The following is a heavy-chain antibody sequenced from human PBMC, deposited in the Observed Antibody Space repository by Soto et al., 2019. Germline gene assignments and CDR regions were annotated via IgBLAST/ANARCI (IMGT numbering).Heavy chain of an antibody. J-gene: IGHJ4*02. CDR1: GGSFSGYY. D-gene: IGHD3-9*01. CDR3: ARGDILTGYQY. V-gene: IGHV4-34*01. CDR2: VSHSGST. Sequence: PSETLSLTCAVYGGSFSGYYWSWIRQPPGKGLEWIGEVSHSGSTKYNPSLKSRVTISVDTSENQFSLKVTSVTAADTAFYYCARGDILTGYQYWGQGALVTVAS.